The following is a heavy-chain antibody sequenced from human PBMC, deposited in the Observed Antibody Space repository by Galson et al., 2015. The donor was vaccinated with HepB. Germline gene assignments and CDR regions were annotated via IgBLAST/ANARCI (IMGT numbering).Heavy chain of an antibody. Sequence: SLRLSCAASEFILSMYWMNWVRQAPGKGLECVANIKEDGSEKNYVDSVKGRSTISRDNAKNSLYLQMNSLRAEDTAIYYCARVKRGEWYSFYYYGMDVWGQGTTVTVSS. CDR1: EFILSMYW. J-gene: IGHJ6*02. V-gene: IGHV3-7*05. CDR3: ARVKRGEWYSFYYYGMDV. D-gene: IGHD3-10*01. CDR2: IKEDGSEK.